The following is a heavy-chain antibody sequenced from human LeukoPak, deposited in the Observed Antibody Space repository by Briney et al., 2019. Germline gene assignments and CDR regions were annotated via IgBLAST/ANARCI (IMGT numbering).Heavy chain of an antibody. CDR2: IYYSGST. CDR3: ARAVAASALVDY. CDR1: GGSISSGGYY. J-gene: IGHJ4*02. D-gene: IGHD2-15*01. Sequence: SETLSLTCTVSGGSISSGGYYWSWIRQHPGKGLEWIGYIYYSGSTYYNPSLKSRVTISVDTSKNQSSLKLSSVTAADTAVYYCARAVAASALVDYWGQGTLVTVSS. V-gene: IGHV4-31*03.